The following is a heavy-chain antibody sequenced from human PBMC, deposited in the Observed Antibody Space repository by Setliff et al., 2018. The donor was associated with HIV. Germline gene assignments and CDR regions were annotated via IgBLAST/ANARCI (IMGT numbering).Heavy chain of an antibody. V-gene: IGHV3-49*04. Sequence: PGGSLRLSCTTSGFTFGDYAFSWVRQAPGKGLEWVGHIRSQPYGVTTEYAASVKGRFTISRDDSRNTLYLQMNSMKSDDTATYYCVGHYYDPLTGYYVWFFDVWGRGTLVTVSS. J-gene: IGHJ2*01. D-gene: IGHD3-9*01. CDR1: GFTFGDYA. CDR3: VGHYYDPLTGYYVWFFDV. CDR2: IRSQPYGVTT.